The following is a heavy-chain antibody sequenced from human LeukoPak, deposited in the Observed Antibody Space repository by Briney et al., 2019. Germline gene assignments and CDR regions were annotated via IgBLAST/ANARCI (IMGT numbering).Heavy chain of an antibody. J-gene: IGHJ4*02. CDR2: TYYRSKWYN. Sequence: SQTLSLTCAISGDSVSTNSAGWIWIRQSPSRGLEWLGRTYYRSKWYNDYSVSVKSRITINPDTSKNQFSLQLNSVTPEDTAVYYCARFSSGYADSWGQGTLVTASS. V-gene: IGHV6-1*01. D-gene: IGHD3-22*01. CDR1: GDSVSTNSAG. CDR3: ARFSSGYADS.